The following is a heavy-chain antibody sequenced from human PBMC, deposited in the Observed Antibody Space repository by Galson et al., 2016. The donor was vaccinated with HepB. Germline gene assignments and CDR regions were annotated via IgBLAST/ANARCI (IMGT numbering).Heavy chain of an antibody. D-gene: IGHD6-25*01. V-gene: IGHV3-11*06. CDR3: ARDLTSRAAVDY. Sequence: FLRLSCAASGFTFSDFYMTWIRQAPGKGLEYVSHISHRGSDTNYADSVKGRFTISRDNAKKSLYLQMSSLRAEDTAIYYCARDLTSRAAVDYWGHGTLVTVSS. CDR2: ISHRGSDT. J-gene: IGHJ4*01. CDR1: GFTFSDFY.